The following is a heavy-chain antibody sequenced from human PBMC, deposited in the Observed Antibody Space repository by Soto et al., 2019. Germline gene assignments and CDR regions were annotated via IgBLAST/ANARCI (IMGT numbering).Heavy chain of an antibody. V-gene: IGHV1-69*06. CDR1: GGTFSSYA. CDR2: IIPIFGTA. D-gene: IGHD5-12*01. CDR3: TGGGQVATILAWFDP. Sequence: QVQLVQSGAEVKKPGSSVKVSCKASGGTFSSYAISWVRQAPGQGLEWMGGIIPIFGTANYAQKFQGRVRIIADKSTSTAYMELRSLRSEDTAVYYCTGGGQVATILAWFDPWGQGTLVTVSS. J-gene: IGHJ5*02.